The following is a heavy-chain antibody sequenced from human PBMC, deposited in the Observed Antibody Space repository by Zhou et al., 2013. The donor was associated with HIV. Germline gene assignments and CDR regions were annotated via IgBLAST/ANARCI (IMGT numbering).Heavy chain of an antibody. CDR1: GYTFIDHY. V-gene: IGHV1-2*02. CDR3: ARGLVCTSCQRGSYYYYYMDV. CDR2: INPKSGGT. D-gene: IGHD2-2*01. Sequence: QVQLVQSGAEVKKPGASVKVSCKTSGYTFIDHYIHWVRQAPGQGLEWVGWINPKSGGTNYRQKFQARVTMTRDTSISTVYMELSSLRSDDTAVYYCARGLVCTSCQRGSYYYYYMDVWGKGTTVTVSS. J-gene: IGHJ6*03.